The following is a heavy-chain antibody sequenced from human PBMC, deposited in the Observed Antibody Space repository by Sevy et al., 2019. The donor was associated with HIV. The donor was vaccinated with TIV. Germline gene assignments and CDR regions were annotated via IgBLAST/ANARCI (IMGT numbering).Heavy chain of an antibody. D-gene: IGHD5-12*01. J-gene: IGHJ4*02. CDR1: GFTLNKAW. CDR2: IKSETDGGTT. V-gene: IGHV3-15*07. Sequence: GGSLRLSCAASGFTLNKAWMNWVRQAPGKGLEWVGRIKSETDGGTTDYAEPVKGRFSISRDDSKNTLYLQMNSLKIEDTAVYYCSMEDGYYYFDYWGQRALVTVSS. CDR3: SMEDGYYYFDY.